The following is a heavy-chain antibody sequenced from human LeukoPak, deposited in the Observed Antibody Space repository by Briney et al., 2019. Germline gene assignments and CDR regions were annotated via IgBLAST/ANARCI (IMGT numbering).Heavy chain of an antibody. Sequence: SETLSLTCTVSGGSISSGTYYWSWIRQPAGKTLEWIGRIYASGSTNYNPSLKSRVTISVDTSKNQFSLKLSSVTAADTAVYYCARTTEGGYTYDYFYYYYMDVWGKGTTVTISS. D-gene: IGHD5-18*01. CDR1: GGSISSGTYY. CDR3: ARTTEGGYTYDYFYYYYMDV. J-gene: IGHJ6*03. CDR2: IYASGST. V-gene: IGHV4-61*02.